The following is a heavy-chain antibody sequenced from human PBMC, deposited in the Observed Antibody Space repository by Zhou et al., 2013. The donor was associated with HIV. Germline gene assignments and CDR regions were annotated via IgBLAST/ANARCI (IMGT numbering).Heavy chain of an antibody. D-gene: IGHD2-21*01. V-gene: IGHV1-24*01. CDR2: FDPEDLET. CDR1: GYPLIDLS. J-gene: IGHJ3*02. CDR3: ARHRRYGDNSYAFDI. Sequence: QVQLVQSGAEVKKPGASVKVSCKVSGYPLIDLSLHWVRLSPGNGLEWMGRFDPEDLETVYAQRFEDRVSMTGDASADTAYMELSSLRSEDTGVYYCARHRRYGDNSYAFDIWAKGQWSPSLQ.